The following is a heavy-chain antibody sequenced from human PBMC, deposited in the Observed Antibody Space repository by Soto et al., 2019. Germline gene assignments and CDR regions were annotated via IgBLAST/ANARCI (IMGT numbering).Heavy chain of an antibody. V-gene: IGHV1-8*01. CDR2: MNPNSGNT. J-gene: IGHJ4*02. CDR1: GYTFTSYD. CDR3: ARSRFYDTSGETIDS. Sequence: QVQLVQSGAEVRKPGASVKVSCKASGYTFTSYDINWVRQATGQGLEWMGWMNPNSGNTGYAQRFQDRVTMTRDTSISTAYMELSSLRSEDTAVYFCARSRFYDTSGETIDSWGQGTLVTVSS. D-gene: IGHD3-22*01.